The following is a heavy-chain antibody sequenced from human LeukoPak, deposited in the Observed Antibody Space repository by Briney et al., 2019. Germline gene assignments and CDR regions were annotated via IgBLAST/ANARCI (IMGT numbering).Heavy chain of an antibody. Sequence: GGSLRLSCAASGFTVSSNYMSWVRQAPGKGLVWVSLINSDGTTTRYADSVKGRFTISRDNAKSSLFLQMNSLRAEDTAVYYCARSHRYYDFLTGYFHFDYWGQGTQVIVSS. J-gene: IGHJ4*02. D-gene: IGHD3-9*01. CDR3: ARSHRYYDFLTGYFHFDY. CDR1: GFTVSSNY. CDR2: INSDGTTT. V-gene: IGHV3-74*01.